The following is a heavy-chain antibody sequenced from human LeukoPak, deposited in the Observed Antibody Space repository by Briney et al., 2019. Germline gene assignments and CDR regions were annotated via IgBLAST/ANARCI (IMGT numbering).Heavy chain of an antibody. J-gene: IGHJ4*02. D-gene: IGHD2-21*02. CDR1: GFSLSSYE. CDR3: ARELPREVTLDY. CDR2: INSDGSRT. V-gene: IGHV3-74*01. Sequence: GGSLRLSCAASGFSLSSYEMHWVRQAPGKGLVWVSRINSDGSRTGYADSVKGRFTISRDNAKNTLYLQMNSLSAEDTAIYYCARELPREVTLDYWGQGTLVTVSS.